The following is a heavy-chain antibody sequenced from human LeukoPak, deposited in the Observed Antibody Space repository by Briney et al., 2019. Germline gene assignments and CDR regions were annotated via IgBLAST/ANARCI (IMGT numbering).Heavy chain of an antibody. CDR1: GFPFSDYW. J-gene: IGHJ4*02. D-gene: IGHD3-9*01. V-gene: IGHV3-7*01. Sequence: GGSLRLSCAASGFPFSDYWMTWVRQAPGKGLEWVANIKQDGREEFYLDSVKGRFTISRDDTKNSLYLQMSSLRVEDTAVYFCARDRLYYDISTGYVPLDYWGQGTLVTVSS. CDR3: ARDRLYYDISTGYVPLDY. CDR2: IKQDGREE.